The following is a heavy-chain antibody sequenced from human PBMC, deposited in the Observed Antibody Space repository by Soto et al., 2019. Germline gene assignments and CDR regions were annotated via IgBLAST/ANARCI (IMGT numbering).Heavy chain of an antibody. CDR1: GFTFSSNG. Sequence: EVQLVESGGGLVQPGGSLRLSCEASGFTFSSNGMNWVRQAPGKGLAWVSFISIGSSTINYADSVKGRYTISRDNAKNTLYLQMTSLRDEEQAVYYCARDWGVYDSDIRTHIPHLHSWGQGTLVTVSS. J-gene: IGHJ4*02. CDR2: ISIGSSTI. D-gene: IGHD3-22*01. CDR3: ARDWGVYDSDIRTHIPHLHS. V-gene: IGHV3-48*02.